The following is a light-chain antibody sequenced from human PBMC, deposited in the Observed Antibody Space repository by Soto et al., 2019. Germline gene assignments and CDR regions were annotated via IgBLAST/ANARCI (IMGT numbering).Light chain of an antibody. V-gene: IGKV2-28*01. CDR3: MAALT. CDR2: LGS. J-gene: IGKJ4*01. Sequence: EIVMTQSPLSLPVTPGEPASISCRSSQSLLNNFGYSHLDWYLQKPGQSPQLLIYLGSNRASGVTDRFSGSGSGTDFTLKISRVEAEYVGVYYCMAALTFGGGTKVEIK. CDR1: QSLLNNFGYSH.